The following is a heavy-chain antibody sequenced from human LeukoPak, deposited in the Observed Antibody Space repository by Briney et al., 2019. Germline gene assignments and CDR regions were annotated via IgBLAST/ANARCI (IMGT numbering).Heavy chain of an antibody. J-gene: IGHJ4*02. V-gene: IGHV4-39*07. D-gene: IGHD5-24*01. CDR3: ARAPRDVYSYFDY. CDR2: IYHSGST. CDR1: GGSIGSSTYY. Sequence: SETLSLTCFVSGGSIGSSTYYWGWIRQPPGKGLEWIGSIYHSGSTYYNPSLKSRVTISVDTSKNQFSLKLSSVTAADTAVYYCARAPRDVYSYFDYWGQGTLVTVSS.